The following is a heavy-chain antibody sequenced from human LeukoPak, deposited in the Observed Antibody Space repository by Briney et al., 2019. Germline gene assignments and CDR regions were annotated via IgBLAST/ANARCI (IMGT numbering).Heavy chain of an antibody. D-gene: IGHD4-17*01. CDR1: GFTFSSYS. Sequence: GGSLRLSCAASGFTFSSYSMNWVRQAPGKGLEWVSSISSSSSYIYYADSVKGRFTISRDNSKNTLYLQMNSLRAEDTAVYYCARDPVYGDYSYWGQGTLVTVSS. CDR3: ARDPVYGDYSY. J-gene: IGHJ4*02. V-gene: IGHV3-21*01. CDR2: ISSSSSYI.